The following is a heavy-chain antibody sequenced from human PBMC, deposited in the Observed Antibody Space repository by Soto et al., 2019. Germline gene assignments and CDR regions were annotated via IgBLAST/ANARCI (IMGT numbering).Heavy chain of an antibody. CDR3: ARALLTDGMDV. V-gene: IGHV4-39*07. CDR1: GGSISSSSYY. Sequence: SETLSLTCTVSGGSISSSSYYWGWIRQPPGKGLEWIGSIYYSGSTYYNPSLKSRVTISVDTSKDQFSLRLSSVTAADTAVYYCARALLTDGMDVWGQGTTVTVSS. J-gene: IGHJ6*02. CDR2: IYYSGST.